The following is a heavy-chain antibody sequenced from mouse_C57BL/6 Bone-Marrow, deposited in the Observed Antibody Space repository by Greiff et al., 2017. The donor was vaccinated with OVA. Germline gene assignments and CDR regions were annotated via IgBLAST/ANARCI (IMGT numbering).Heavy chain of an antibody. Sequence: VQLKQSGPELVKPGASVKISCKASGYSFTDYNMNWVKQSNGKSLEWIGVINPNYGTTSYNQKFKGKATLTVDQSSSTAYMQLNSLTSEDSAVYYCARSGYYDYDTWFAYWGQGTLVTVSA. D-gene: IGHD2-4*01. J-gene: IGHJ3*01. CDR3: ARSGYYDYDTWFAY. CDR1: GYSFTDYN. CDR2: INPNYGTT. V-gene: IGHV1-39*01.